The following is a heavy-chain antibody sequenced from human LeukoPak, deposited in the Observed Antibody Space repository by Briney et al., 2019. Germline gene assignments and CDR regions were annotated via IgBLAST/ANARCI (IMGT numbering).Heavy chain of an antibody. V-gene: IGHV3-23*01. CDR3: AKEQVGATSSPPFDY. D-gene: IGHD1-26*01. Sequence: GGSLSLSCAASGFTFSTYAMNWVRQAPGKGLEWVSAISGSGGSTYYADSVKGRFTISRDNSKNTLYLQMNSLRAEDTAVYYCAKEQVGATSSPPFDYWGQGTLVTVSS. J-gene: IGHJ4*02. CDR2: ISGSGGST. CDR1: GFTFSTYA.